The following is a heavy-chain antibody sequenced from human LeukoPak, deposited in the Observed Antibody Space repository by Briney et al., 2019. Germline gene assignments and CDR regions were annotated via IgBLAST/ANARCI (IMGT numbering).Heavy chain of an antibody. D-gene: IGHD3-22*01. CDR3: ARLHLASRGYYPGY. Sequence: PGGSLRLSCAASGFTFSSYWMSWVRQAPGKGLEWVANIKQDGSEKYYVDSVKGRFTISRDNAKNSLYLQMNSLRAEDTAVYYCARLHLASRGYYPGYWGQGTMVTVSS. CDR1: GFTFSSYW. CDR2: IKQDGSEK. V-gene: IGHV3-7*02. J-gene: IGHJ4*02.